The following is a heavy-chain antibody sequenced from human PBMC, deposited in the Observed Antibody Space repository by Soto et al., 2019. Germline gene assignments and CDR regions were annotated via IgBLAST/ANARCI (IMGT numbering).Heavy chain of an antibody. D-gene: IGHD6-19*01. J-gene: IGHJ6*02. CDR2: IYTSGST. CDR3: ARDKAVASPTYYYYGMDV. V-gene: IGHV4-4*07. Sequence: PSETLSLTCTVSGGSISSYYWSWIRQPAGKGLEWIGRIYTSGSTNYNPSLKSRVTMSVDTSKNQFSLKLSSVTAADTAVYYCARDKAVASPTYYYYGMDVWGQGTTVTVSS. CDR1: GGSISSYY.